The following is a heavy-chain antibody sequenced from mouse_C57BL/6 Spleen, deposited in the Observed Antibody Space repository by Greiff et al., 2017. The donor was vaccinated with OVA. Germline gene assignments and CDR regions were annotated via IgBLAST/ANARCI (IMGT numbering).Heavy chain of an antibody. D-gene: IGHD2-12*01. Sequence: QVQLQQPGAELVKPGASVKVSCKASGYTFTSYWMHWVKQRPGQGLEWIGRIHPSDSDTNYNQKFKGKATLTVDKSSSTAYMQLSSLTSEDSAVSCCATGGSYYPSLEYWGPGTLVTVSA. CDR1: GYTFTSYW. J-gene: IGHJ3*01. CDR3: ATGGSYYPSLEY. V-gene: IGHV1-74*01. CDR2: IHPSDSDT.